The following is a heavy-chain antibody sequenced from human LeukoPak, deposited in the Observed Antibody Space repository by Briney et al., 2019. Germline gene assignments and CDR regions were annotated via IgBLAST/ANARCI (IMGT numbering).Heavy chain of an antibody. J-gene: IGHJ4*02. Sequence: GGSLRLSCAASGFAFSSYALHWVRQAPGQGLQWVASISYDGNNKYYADSVRGRFTISRDSAKNTLYLQMNSLSTEDTAMYYCARSIVVVTYLAYWGQGTLVTASS. CDR1: GFAFSSYA. D-gene: IGHD2-21*02. V-gene: IGHV3-30-3*01. CDR3: ARSIVVVTYLAY. CDR2: ISYDGNNK.